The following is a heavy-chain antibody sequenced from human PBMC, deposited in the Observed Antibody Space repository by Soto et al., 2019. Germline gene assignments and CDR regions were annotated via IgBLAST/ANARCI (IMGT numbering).Heavy chain of an antibody. D-gene: IGHD3-10*01. Sequence: SETLSLTCTVSGGSISSGGYYWSWIRQHPGKGLEWIGYIYYSGSTYYNPPLKSRVTISVDTSKNQFSLKLSSVTAADTAVYYCARVGLLWFGELSGMDVWGQGTTVTVSS. CDR3: ARVGLLWFGELSGMDV. V-gene: IGHV4-31*03. J-gene: IGHJ6*02. CDR2: IYYSGST. CDR1: GGSISSGGYY.